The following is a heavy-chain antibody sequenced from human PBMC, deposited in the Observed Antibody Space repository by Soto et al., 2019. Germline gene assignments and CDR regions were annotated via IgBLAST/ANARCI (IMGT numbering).Heavy chain of an antibody. J-gene: IGHJ4*02. V-gene: IGHV3-30-3*01. CDR2: ISYDGSNK. CDR1: GFTFSSYA. D-gene: IGHD4-4*01. CDR3: ARDRFLTVTIAVYYFDY. Sequence: GGSLRLSCAASGFTFSSYAMHWVRQAPGKGLEWVAVISYDGSNKYYADSVKGRFTISRDNSKNTLYLQMNSLRAEDTAVYYCARDRFLTVTIAVYYFDYWGQGTLVTVSS.